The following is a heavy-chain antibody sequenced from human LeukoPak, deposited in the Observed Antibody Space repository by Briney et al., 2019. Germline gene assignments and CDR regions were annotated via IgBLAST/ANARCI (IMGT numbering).Heavy chain of an antibody. CDR1: RFTFSSYS. J-gene: IGHJ4*02. Sequence: GGSLRLSCAASRFTFSSYSMNWVRQAQGKGLEWVSSISSSSSYIYFADSVKGRFTISRDNAKNSLYLQMNSLRAEDTAVYYCAKDRVYCSGGSCYPSNFDYWGRGTLVTVSS. V-gene: IGHV3-21*01. CDR2: ISSSSSYI. D-gene: IGHD2-15*01. CDR3: AKDRVYCSGGSCYPSNFDY.